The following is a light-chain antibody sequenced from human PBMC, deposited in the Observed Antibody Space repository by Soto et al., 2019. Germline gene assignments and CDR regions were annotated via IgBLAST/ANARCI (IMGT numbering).Light chain of an antibody. J-gene: IGKJ2*01. CDR1: QSVLSNSNNKNY. Sequence: DIVMTQSPDSLAVSLGERATINCKSSQSVLSNSNNKNYLAWYQQKPGQPPKLLIYWASTRESGVSDRFTASGSGTDFTLTISSLQAEDVAVYYCQQYCHTPMYIFGQGTRLEIK. CDR2: WAS. V-gene: IGKV4-1*01. CDR3: QQYCHTPMYI.